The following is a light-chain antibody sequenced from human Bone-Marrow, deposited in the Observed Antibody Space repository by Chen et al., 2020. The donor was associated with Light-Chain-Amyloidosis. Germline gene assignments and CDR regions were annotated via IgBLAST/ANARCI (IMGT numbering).Light chain of an antibody. CDR3: SSFTSSSSYV. J-gene: IGLJ1*01. CDR1: SGDVGTYNY. Sequence: QSALTQPASVSGSPGQSITISCTGTSGDVGTYNYVSWYQQHPGKAPKVLIYAVSNRPSGGSNRFSGSKSGKKASLTISGLQAEDEADYYCSSFTSSSSYVFGPGTKVTVL. CDR2: AVS. V-gene: IGLV2-14*01.